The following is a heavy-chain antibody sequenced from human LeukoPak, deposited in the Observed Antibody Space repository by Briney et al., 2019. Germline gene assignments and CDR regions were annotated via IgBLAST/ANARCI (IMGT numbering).Heavy chain of an antibody. D-gene: IGHD3-3*01. V-gene: IGHV3-23*01. Sequence: GGSLRLSCAASGLTFINFGMTWVRQAPGKGLEWVSAISGSAVITFYADSVKGRFTISRDNSKNTLYLQMNSLRAEDTALYYCAKSRLSGINDAFDIWGQGTMVTVSS. CDR1: GLTFINFG. CDR2: ISGSAVIT. J-gene: IGHJ3*02. CDR3: AKSRLSGINDAFDI.